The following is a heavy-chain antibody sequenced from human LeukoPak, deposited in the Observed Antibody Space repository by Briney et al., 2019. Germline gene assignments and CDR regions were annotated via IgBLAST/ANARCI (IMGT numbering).Heavy chain of an antibody. CDR1: GFTFSSYW. V-gene: IGHV3-74*01. J-gene: IGHJ3*02. CDR3: ASSYYYGSGSSLDAFDI. D-gene: IGHD3-10*01. CDR2: INSDGSST. Sequence: PGGSLRLSCAASGFTFSSYWMHWVRQAPGRGLVWVSRINSDGSSTSYADSVKGRFTISRDNAKNALYLQMNSLRAEDTAVYYCASSYYYGSGSSLDAFDIWGQGTMVTVSS.